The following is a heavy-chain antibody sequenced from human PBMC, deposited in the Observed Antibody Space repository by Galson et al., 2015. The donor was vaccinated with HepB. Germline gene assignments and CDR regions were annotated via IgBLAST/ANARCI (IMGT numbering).Heavy chain of an antibody. D-gene: IGHD3-22*01. CDR2: IKSKTDGGTT. J-gene: IGHJ4*02. V-gene: IGHV3-15*07. CDR1: GFTFSNAW. Sequence: SLRLSCAASGFTFSNAWMNWVRQAPGKGLEWVGRIKSKTDGGTTDYAAPVKGRFTISRDDSKNTLYLQMNSLKTEDTAVYYCTNSPDGITMIVVETDYWGQGTLVTVSS. CDR3: TNSPDGITMIVVETDY.